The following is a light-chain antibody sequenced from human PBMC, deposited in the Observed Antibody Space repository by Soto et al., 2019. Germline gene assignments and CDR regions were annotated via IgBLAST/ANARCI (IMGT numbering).Light chain of an antibody. V-gene: IGKV1-9*01. CDR3: QQLNSYPRLT. Sequence: IQLTQSPSSLSASVGDRLTITRRSSQGISSYLAWYQQKPGKAPKLLIYAASTLQSGVPSRFSGSGSGTDFTLTISSLQPEDLATYYCQQLNSYPRLTFGGWTKV. J-gene: IGKJ4*01. CDR1: QGISSY. CDR2: AAS.